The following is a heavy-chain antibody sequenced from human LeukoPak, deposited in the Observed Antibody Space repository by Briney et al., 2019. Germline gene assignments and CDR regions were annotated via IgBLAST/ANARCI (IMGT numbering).Heavy chain of an antibody. D-gene: IGHD2-15*01. CDR1: GGSLRGYY. CDR3: ARGFGSGGSGYDY. V-gene: IGHV4-34*01. CDR2: INHSGST. Sequence: SSETLSLTCAVYGGSLRGYYWSWIRQPPGKGLEWIGEINHSGSTNYNPSLKSRVTISVDTSKNQFSLKLSSVTAADTAVHYCARGFGSGGSGYDYWGQGTLVTVSS. J-gene: IGHJ4*02.